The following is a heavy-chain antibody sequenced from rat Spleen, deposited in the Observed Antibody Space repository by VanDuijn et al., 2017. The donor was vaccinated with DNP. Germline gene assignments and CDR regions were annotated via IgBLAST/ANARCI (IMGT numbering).Heavy chain of an antibody. CDR2: ISYDGTNT. Sequence: EVQLVESGGGLVQPGRSLKLSCGASGIIFSDYNMACVRQTPKKGLEWVASISYDGTNTYYRDSMRGRFTISRDNGKNTLYLQMDSLRSEDTATYYCTRRNYGNFLNWFTYWGQGTLVTVSS. CDR3: TRRNYGNFLNWFTY. J-gene: IGHJ3*01. CDR1: GIIFSDYN. D-gene: IGHD1-11*01. V-gene: IGHV5-7*01.